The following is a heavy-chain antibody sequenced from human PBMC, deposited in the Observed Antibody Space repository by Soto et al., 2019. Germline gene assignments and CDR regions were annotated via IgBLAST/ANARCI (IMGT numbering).Heavy chain of an antibody. CDR2: INSDGSST. Sequence: GSLRLSCAASGFTFSSYWMHWVRQAPGKGLVWVSRINSDGSSTSYADSVKGRFTISRDNAKNTLYLQMNSLRAEDTAVYYCAGAGYDFWSGYSRDYFDYWGQGTLVTVSS. V-gene: IGHV3-74*01. CDR1: GFTFSSYW. D-gene: IGHD3-3*01. CDR3: AGAGYDFWSGYSRDYFDY. J-gene: IGHJ4*02.